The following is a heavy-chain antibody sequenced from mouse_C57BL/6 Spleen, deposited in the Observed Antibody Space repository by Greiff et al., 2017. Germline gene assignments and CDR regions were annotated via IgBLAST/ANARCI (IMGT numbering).Heavy chain of an antibody. J-gene: IGHJ1*03. CDR1: GFTFSSYA. CDR3: ARGSTMITTDWYFDV. V-gene: IGHV5-4*03. CDR2: ISDGGSYT. D-gene: IGHD2-4*01. Sequence: EVKVVESGGGLVKPGGSLKLSCAASGFTFSSYAMSWVRQTPEKRLEWVATISDGGSYTYYPDNVKGRFTISRDNAKNNLYLQMSHLKSEDTAMYYCARGSTMITTDWYFDVWGTGTTVTVSS.